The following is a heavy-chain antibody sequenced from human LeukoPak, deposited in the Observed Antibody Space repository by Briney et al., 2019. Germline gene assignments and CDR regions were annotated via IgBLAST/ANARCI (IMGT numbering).Heavy chain of an antibody. CDR1: GGSTSSYY. V-gene: IGHV4-59*01. CDR2: IYYSGRT. CDR3: ARYVLRFLEWPQEPVLAPEGDYYYMDV. J-gene: IGHJ6*03. Sequence: SETLSLTCTVSGGSTSSYYWSWLRQPPGQGLEWIGYIYYSGRTNYNPSLKSRVTISVATSKNQFSLKLSSVTAADTAVYYCARYVLRFLEWPQEPVLAPEGDYYYMDVWGKGTTVTVSS. D-gene: IGHD3-3*01.